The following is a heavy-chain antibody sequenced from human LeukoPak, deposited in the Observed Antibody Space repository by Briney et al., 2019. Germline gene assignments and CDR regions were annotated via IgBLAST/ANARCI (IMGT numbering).Heavy chain of an antibody. CDR1: GFTFSSYW. CDR3: ARVSSGWYTYFDY. D-gene: IGHD6-19*01. V-gene: IGHV3-7*01. CDR2: IKQDGSEK. Sequence: QAGGSLRLSCAAPGFTFSSYWMSWVRQAPGKGLEWVANIKQDGSEKYYVDSVKGRFTISRDNAKNSLYLQVNSLRAEDTAVYYYARVSSGWYTYFDYWGQGTLVTVSS. J-gene: IGHJ4*02.